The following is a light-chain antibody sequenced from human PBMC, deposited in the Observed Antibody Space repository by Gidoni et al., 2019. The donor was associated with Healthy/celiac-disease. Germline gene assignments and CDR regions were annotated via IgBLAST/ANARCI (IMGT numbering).Light chain of an antibody. CDR2: GAS. V-gene: IGKV3-15*01. J-gene: IGKJ4*01. CDR3: QQYNNWPLT. Sequence: EIVMTQSPATLSVSPGERAPLSGRASQSVSSNLAWYQQKPGQAPRLLIYGASTRATGIPARFSGSGSGTEFTLTISSLQSEDFAVYYCQQYNNWPLTFGGGTKVEIK. CDR1: QSVSSN.